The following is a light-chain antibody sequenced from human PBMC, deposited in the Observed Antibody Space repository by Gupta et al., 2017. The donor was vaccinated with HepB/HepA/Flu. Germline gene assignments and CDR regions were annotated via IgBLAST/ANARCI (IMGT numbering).Light chain of an antibody. CDR3: AAWDDSLNGVV. V-gene: IGLV1-44*01. CDR2: SNN. J-gene: IGLJ3*02. CDR1: SSNIGSNT. Sequence: QSVLTQPPSASGTPGQRVTIPCSGSSSNIGSNTVSWYQQVPGTAPKLLIYSNNQRPSGVPDRFSGSKSGTSASLAISGLQSEDEADFYCAAWDDSLNGVVFGGGTKLTVL.